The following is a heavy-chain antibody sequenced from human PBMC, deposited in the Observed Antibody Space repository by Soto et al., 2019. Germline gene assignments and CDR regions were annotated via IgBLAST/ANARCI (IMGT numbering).Heavy chain of an antibody. J-gene: IGHJ5*02. D-gene: IGHD2-2*01. CDR1: GGSISSGGYH. CDR3: ARDPAQNWFDP. Sequence: QVQLQESGPGLVKPSQTLSLTCTVSGGSISSGGYHWSWIRQHPGKGLEWIGYIYYSGSTYYNPSLKSRVTISVDTSKNQFSLKLSSVTAADTAVYYCARDPAQNWFDPWGQGTLVTVSS. V-gene: IGHV4-31*03. CDR2: IYYSGST.